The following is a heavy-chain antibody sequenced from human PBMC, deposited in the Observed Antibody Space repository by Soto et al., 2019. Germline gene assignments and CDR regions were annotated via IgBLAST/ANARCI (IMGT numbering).Heavy chain of an antibody. V-gene: IGHV3-15*01. J-gene: IGHJ4*02. CDR1: GFTFANAW. CDR3: RRDWDYPVL. D-gene: IGHD1-7*01. Sequence: PVGSLRLSCAASGFTFANAWMSWVRQAPGKGLEWVGRVRSKADGGTTDYAAPVKGRFTISRDDSENTLYLQMNSLKIDDTAVYYCRRDWDYPVLWGQGTLVTVS. CDR2: VRSKADGGTT.